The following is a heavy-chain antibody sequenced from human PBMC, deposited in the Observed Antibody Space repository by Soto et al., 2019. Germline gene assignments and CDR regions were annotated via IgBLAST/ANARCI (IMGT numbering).Heavy chain of an antibody. CDR2: IYWDDDT. CDR1: GFSLITAGAG. D-gene: IGHD4-17*01. J-gene: IGHJ5*01. V-gene: IGHV2-5*02. Sequence: PTLVNPTQTLTLTCTFSGFSLITAGAGVGRIRQPPGKALEWLALIYWDDDTRYSPSLKSRLTITKDTSKNQVVLRMTNMDPVDTATYYCAHRGYGNYPRDNWFDPWGQGILVTVSS. CDR3: AHRGYGNYPRDNWFDP.